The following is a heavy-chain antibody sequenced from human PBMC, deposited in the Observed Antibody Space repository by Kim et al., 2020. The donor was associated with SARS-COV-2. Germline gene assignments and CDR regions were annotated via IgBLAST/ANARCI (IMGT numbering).Heavy chain of an antibody. V-gene: IGHV4-59*01. CDR3: SRSEGRGSWRQLDY. CDR2: IYYGGNT. J-gene: IGHJ4*02. D-gene: IGHD6-19*01. CDR1: GDSITYYY. Sequence: SETLSLTCTVSGDSITYYYCSWIRQLPGKGLEWLGYIYYGGNTNYNPSLKSRVTISLDTSNNQFSLELTSMTAADTAVFYSSRSEGRGSWRQLDYWGQGT.